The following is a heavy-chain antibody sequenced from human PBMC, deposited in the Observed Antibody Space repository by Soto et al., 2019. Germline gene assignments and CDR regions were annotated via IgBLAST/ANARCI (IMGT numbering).Heavy chain of an antibody. Sequence: SETLSLTCTVSGDSISTFYWGWMRQSPGKELDWIGYVYYTGSTNYNPSLKSRVTISVDRSKNQFSLKLTSANAADTAVYYCARGRTVRNYADDSSDYFYFFDYWGQGTQVTVSS. J-gene: IGHJ4*02. CDR1: GDSISTFY. CDR3: ARGRTVRNYADDSSDYFYFFDY. D-gene: IGHD3-22*01. V-gene: IGHV4-59*01. CDR2: VYYTGST.